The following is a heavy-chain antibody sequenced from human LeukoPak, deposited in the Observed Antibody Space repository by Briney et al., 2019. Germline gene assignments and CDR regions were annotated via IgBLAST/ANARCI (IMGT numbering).Heavy chain of an antibody. CDR3: AKDKGSYYYYYYYMDV. J-gene: IGHJ6*03. Sequence: SGGSLRLSCAASGFTFGSYGMHWVRQAPGKGLEWVAFIRYDGSNKYYADSVKGRFTISRDNSKNTLYLQMNSLRAEDTAVYYCAKDKGSYYYYYYYMDVWGKGTTVTVSS. V-gene: IGHV3-30*02. D-gene: IGHD1-26*01. CDR2: IRYDGSNK. CDR1: GFTFGSYG.